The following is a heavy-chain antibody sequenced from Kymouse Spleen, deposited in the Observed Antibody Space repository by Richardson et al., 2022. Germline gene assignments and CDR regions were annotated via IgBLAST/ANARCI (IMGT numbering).Heavy chain of an antibody. V-gene: IGHV4-34*01. D-gene: IGHD5-12*01. CDR3: ARGERGYSGYDY. J-gene: IGHJ4*02. Sequence: QVQLQQWGAGLLKPSETLSLTCAVYGGSFSGYYWSWIRQPPGKGLEWIGEINHSGSTNYNPSLKSRVTISVDTSKNQFSLKLSSVTAADTAVYYCARGERGYSGYDYWGQGTLVTVSS. CDR1: GGSFSGYY. CDR2: INHSGST.